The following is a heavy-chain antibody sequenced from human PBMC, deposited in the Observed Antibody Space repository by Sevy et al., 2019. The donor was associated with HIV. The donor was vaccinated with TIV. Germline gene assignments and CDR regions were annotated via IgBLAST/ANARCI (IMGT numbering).Heavy chain of an antibody. V-gene: IGHV3-48*03. D-gene: IGHD3-10*01. CDR2: ISSSGSTM. J-gene: IGHJ6*02. Sequence: GGSLRLSCAASGFTFSSYEMNWVRQAPGKGLEWVSYISSSGSTMYYADSVKGRFTISRDNAKNSLYLQMNSLRAEDTAVYYCARDSAVMVRGYYYYGMDVWGQGTTVTVSS. CDR3: ARDSAVMVRGYYYYGMDV. CDR1: GFTFSSYE.